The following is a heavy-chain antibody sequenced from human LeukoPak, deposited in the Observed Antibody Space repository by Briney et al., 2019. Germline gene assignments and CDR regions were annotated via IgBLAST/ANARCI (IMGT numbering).Heavy chain of an antibody. J-gene: IGHJ4*02. Sequence: GGSLRLSCAASGFTFSSYGMHWVRQAPGKGLEWVAVISYDGSNKYYADSVKGRFTISRDNSKNTLYLQMNSLRAEDTAVYYCARGSGTYDSSGSFDYWGQGTLVTVSS. V-gene: IGHV3-30*03. D-gene: IGHD3-22*01. CDR2: ISYDGSNK. CDR3: ARGSGTYDSSGSFDY. CDR1: GFTFSSYG.